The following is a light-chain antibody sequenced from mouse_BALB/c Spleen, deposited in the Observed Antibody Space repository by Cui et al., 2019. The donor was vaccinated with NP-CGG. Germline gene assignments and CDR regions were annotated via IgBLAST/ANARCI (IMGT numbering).Light chain of an antibody. Sequence: QDIVTQESALTTPPGETVTLTCRSSTGAVTTNNYANWVQEKPDHLFTGLIGGTNNRVPGVPARFSGSLIGDKAALTITGAQTEDEAIYFCALWYSNHWVFGGGTKLTVL. V-gene: IGLV1*01. J-gene: IGLJ1*01. CDR1: TGAVTTNNY. CDR2: GTN. CDR3: ALWYSNHWV.